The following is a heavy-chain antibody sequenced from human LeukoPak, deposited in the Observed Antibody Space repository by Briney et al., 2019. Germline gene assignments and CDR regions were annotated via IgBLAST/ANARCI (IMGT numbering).Heavy chain of an antibody. CDR2: INPSGGST. J-gene: IGHJ4*02. Sequence: ASVKVCCKASGYTFTSYYMHWVRQAPGQGLEWMGIINPSGGSTSYAQKFQGRVTTTRDTSTSTAYMELSSLRSEDTAVYYCAREGVGATTGFDYWGQGTLVTVSS. CDR1: GYTFTSYY. CDR3: AREGVGATTGFDY. D-gene: IGHD1-26*01. V-gene: IGHV1-46*01.